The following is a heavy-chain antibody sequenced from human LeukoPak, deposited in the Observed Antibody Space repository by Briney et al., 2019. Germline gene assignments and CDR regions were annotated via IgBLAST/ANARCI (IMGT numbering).Heavy chain of an antibody. CDR3: ARVPALWFGELSAVYYGMDV. J-gene: IGHJ6*02. D-gene: IGHD3-10*01. CDR2: ISAYNGNT. V-gene: IGHV1-18*01. CDR1: GYTFTIYG. Sequence: GASVKVSCKASGYTFTIYGISWVRQAPGQGVEWMGWISAYNGNTNYAQKLQGRVTITTDTSTSTAYMELRSLRSDDTAVYYCARVPALWFGELSAVYYGMDVWGQGTTVTVSS.